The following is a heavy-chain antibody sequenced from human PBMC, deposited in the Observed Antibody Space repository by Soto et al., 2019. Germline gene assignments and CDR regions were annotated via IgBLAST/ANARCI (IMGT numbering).Heavy chain of an antibody. CDR1: GYTFVDYG. CDR3: ARVPAPAHGASTKNNWLDS. D-gene: IGHD2-8*01. CDR2: ISPYNGNT. J-gene: IGHJ5*01. Sequence: ASLKVSCKASGYTFVDYGFSWVRRAPGQGLEWMGWISPYNGNTHYVETFQGRVTMTTDTSTSTAFMELRTLTSDDTAVYFCARVPAPAHGASTKNNWLDSWGQRTLVTVSS. V-gene: IGHV1-18*04.